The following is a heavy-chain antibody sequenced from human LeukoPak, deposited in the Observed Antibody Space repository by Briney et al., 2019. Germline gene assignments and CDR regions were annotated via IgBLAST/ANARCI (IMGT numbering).Heavy chain of an antibody. D-gene: IGHD2-2*01. J-gene: IGHJ6*02. CDR3: ARDSVVEPDYYYGMDV. V-gene: IGHV1-2*02. CDR1: GYTFTGYY. Sequence: ASVKVSCKASGYTFTGYYMHWVRQAPGQGLEWMGWINPNSGGTNYAQKFQGRVTMTRDTSISTAYIELSRLRSDDTAVYYCARDSVVEPDYYYGMDVWGQGTTVTVSS. CDR2: INPNSGGT.